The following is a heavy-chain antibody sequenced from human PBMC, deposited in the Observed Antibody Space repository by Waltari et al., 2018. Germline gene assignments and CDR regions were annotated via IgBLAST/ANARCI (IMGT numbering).Heavy chain of an antibody. Sequence: EVQLLESGGGLVQPGGSLRLSCAASGFTFSSYAMSWVRQAPGKGLEWVSVIYSGGSTYYADSVKGRFNISRDNSKNTLYLQMNSLRAEDTAVYYCAKHIPGIAAAGCDYWGQGTLVTVSS. V-gene: IGHV3-23*03. D-gene: IGHD6-13*01. CDR2: IYSGGST. CDR3: AKHIPGIAAAGCDY. J-gene: IGHJ4*02. CDR1: GFTFSSYA.